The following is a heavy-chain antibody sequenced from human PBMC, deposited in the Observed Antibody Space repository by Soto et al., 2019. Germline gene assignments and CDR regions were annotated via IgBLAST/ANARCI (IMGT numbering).Heavy chain of an antibody. CDR2: INPDGSEK. D-gene: IGHD1-1*01. Sequence: VGSLRLSCAASGFTFSSYWMSWVRQAPGKGLEWLANINPDGSEKYYVDSVKGRFTISRDNAKNSLYLRMNSLRAEDTAVYYCARGGNWNDYWGQGTLVTVSS. CDR3: ARGGNWNDY. CDR1: GFTFSSYW. J-gene: IGHJ4*02. V-gene: IGHV3-7*03.